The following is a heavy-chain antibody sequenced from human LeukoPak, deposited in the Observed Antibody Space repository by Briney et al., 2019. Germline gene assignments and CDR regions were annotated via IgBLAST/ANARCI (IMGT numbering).Heavy chain of an antibody. CDR3: ARPVGTTVSVDY. D-gene: IGHD1-26*01. CDR2: ISPDGSTT. J-gene: IGHJ4*02. CDR1: GFTFSSHW. V-gene: IGHV3-74*01. Sequence: GSLSLSCAASGFTFSSHWMHWVRQAPGKGLVWASVISPDGSTTNYAEPVKGRFTISRDNAKNTLYLQMNSLRAEDTAVYYCARPVGTTVSVDYWGQGTLVTVSS.